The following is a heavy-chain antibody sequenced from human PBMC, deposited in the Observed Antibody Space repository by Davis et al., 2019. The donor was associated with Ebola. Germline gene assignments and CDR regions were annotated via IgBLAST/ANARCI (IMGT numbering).Heavy chain of an antibody. CDR2: IYSSGTA. V-gene: IGHV4-59*08. J-gene: IGHJ6*03. CDR1: GGSTTSYY. CDR3: ARHERYYYMDV. Sequence: PSETLSLTCTVSGGSTTSYYWSWIRQTPGKGLEWIGYIYSSGTAIYNPSLKSRVTMSVDPPKTQFSLRLSSVTAADTAVYYFARHERYYYMDVWGKGTTVTVSS.